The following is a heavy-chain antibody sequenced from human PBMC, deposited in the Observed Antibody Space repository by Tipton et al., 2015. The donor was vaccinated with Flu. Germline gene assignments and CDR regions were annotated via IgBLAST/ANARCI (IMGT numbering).Heavy chain of an antibody. CDR2: IEKDGSEK. Sequence: GSLRLSCAASGFTFSTYFMSWVRQAPGKGLEWVANIEKDGSEKRYVDSVKGRFTVSRDNAKSSLYLQMNSLRAEDTAMYYCARNAFDFWGQGTMVTVSS. V-gene: IGHV3-7*01. J-gene: IGHJ3*01. CDR3: ARNAFDF. CDR1: GFTFSTYF.